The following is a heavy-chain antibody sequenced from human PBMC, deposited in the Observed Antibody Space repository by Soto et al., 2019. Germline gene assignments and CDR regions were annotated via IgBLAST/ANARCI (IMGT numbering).Heavy chain of an antibody. CDR3: VCHVYQLLSYYYSGMAV. D-gene: IGHD2-2*01. J-gene: IGHJ6*02. V-gene: IGHV1-69*01. Sequence: QGLEWMGGIIPIFGTANYAQKFQGRVTITADESTSTAYMELSSLRSEDTAVYYCVCHVYQLLSYYYSGMAVWRHGTTVTVSS. CDR2: IIPIFGTA.